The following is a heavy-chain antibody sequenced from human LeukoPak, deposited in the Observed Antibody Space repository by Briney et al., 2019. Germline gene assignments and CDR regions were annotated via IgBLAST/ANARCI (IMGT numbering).Heavy chain of an antibody. CDR1: GLIFRKYL. CDR2: INTDGTVT. V-gene: IGHV3-74*01. CDR3: ATKQWLAPPPDS. D-gene: IGHD6-19*01. Sequence: SLRLSCPASGLIFRKYLMLWVRQAPGKGLESVSRINTDGTVTTYADSVKGRFTVSRDNADNTMFLQMDSVRDEDTAVYYCATKQWLAPPPDSWGQGTAVTVSS. J-gene: IGHJ4*02.